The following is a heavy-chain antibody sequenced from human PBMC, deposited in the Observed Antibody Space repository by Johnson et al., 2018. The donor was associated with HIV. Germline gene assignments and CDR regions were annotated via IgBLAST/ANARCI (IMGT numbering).Heavy chain of an antibody. Sequence: QVQLVESGGGVVRPGGSLRLSCAASAFTFSDYYMSWIRQAPGKGLEWVSYISSSGYTIYSADSVTGRFTISRDNAKSSLYLQMYSLRVDDTAVYYCARDPGPGSSSHEMSWGGFDLWGQGTTVAVSS. V-gene: IGHV3-11*04. D-gene: IGHD6-6*01. CDR2: ISSSGYTI. CDR3: ARDPGPGSSSHEMSWGGFDL. CDR1: AFTFSDYY. J-gene: IGHJ3*01.